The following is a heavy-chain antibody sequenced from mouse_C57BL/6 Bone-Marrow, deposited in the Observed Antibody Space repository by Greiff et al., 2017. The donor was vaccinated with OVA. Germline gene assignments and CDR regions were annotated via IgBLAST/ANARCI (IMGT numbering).Heavy chain of an antibody. V-gene: IGHV1-76*01. CDR1: GYTFTDYY. D-gene: IGHD2-1*01. J-gene: IGHJ4*01. CDR3: ARFNYYGNYDAMDY. CDR2: IYPGSGNT. Sequence: QVQLKESGAELVRPGASVKLSCKASGYTFTDYYINWVKQRPGQGLEWIARIYPGSGNTYYNEKFKGKATLTAEKSSSTAYMQLSSLTSEDSAVYFCARFNYYGNYDAMDYWGQGTSVTVSS.